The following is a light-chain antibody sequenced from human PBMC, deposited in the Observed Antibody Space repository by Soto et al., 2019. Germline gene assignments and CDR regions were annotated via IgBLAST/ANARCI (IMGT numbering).Light chain of an antibody. Sequence: EIVMTQSPATLSVSPGERATLSCRASQSVSSFLAWYQQKPGQAPRLLIYGASTRATGIPARFSGSGSGTEFTLTISSLQSEDFAVYYCQQHSKWPITFGGGTKVDIK. V-gene: IGKV3-15*01. J-gene: IGKJ4*01. CDR1: QSVSSF. CDR3: QQHSKWPIT. CDR2: GAS.